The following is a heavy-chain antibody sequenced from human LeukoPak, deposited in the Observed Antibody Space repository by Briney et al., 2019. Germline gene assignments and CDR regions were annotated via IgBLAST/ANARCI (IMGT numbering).Heavy chain of an antibody. CDR2: ISYDGSNK. D-gene: IGHD6-13*01. J-gene: IGHJ4*02. CDR1: GFTFSSYA. V-gene: IGHV3-30-3*01. CDR3: ARDRYSSSWEGYGIFDY. Sequence: PGGSLRLSCAASGFTFSSYAMHWVRQAPGKGLEWVAVISYDGSNKYYADSVKGRFTISRDNSKNTLYLQMNSLRAEDTAVYYCARDRYSSSWEGYGIFDYWGQGTLVTVSS.